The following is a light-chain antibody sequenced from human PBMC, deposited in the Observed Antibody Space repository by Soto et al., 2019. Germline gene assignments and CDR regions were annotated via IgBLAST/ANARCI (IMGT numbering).Light chain of an antibody. J-gene: IGKJ1*01. CDR1: QTVMMW. CDR2: DAS. CDR3: QQYNSYWT. Sequence: IRVTQSPSTLSASVGDRVTITCRARQTVMMWLAWYQQRPGKAPKLLISDASSLESGVPSRFSGSGSGTEFTLTISSLQPEDSATYYCQQYNSYWTFGQGTKVEIK. V-gene: IGKV1-5*01.